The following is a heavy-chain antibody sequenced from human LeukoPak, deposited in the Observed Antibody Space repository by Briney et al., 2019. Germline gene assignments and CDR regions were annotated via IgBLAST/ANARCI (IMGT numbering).Heavy chain of an antibody. D-gene: IGHD5-12*01. CDR2: INAGNGNT. Sequence: VASVKVSCKASGYTFTSYAMHWVRQAPGQRLEWLDWINAGNGNTKYSQKFQGRVTITRDTSASTAYMELSSLRSEDTAVYYCARDQNIVATDRWVRYYGMDVWGQGTTVTVSS. V-gene: IGHV1-3*01. CDR1: GYTFTSYA. CDR3: ARDQNIVATDRWVRYYGMDV. J-gene: IGHJ6*02.